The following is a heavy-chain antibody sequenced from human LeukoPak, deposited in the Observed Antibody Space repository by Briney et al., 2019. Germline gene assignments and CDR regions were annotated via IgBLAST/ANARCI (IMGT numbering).Heavy chain of an antibody. J-gene: IGHJ6*02. CDR3: ANSDL. CDR2: ITGSGGST. Sequence: GGSLRLSCAASGFTFSNYAMNWVRQAAGKGLEWVSSITGSGGSTYYADSVKGRFTISRDNSKNTLYPQLNSLTADDTAVYYCANSDLWGQGTTVTVSS. V-gene: IGHV3-23*01. CDR1: GFTFSNYA.